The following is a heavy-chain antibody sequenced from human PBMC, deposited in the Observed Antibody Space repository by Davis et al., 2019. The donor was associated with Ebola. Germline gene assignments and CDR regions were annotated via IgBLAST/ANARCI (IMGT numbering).Heavy chain of an antibody. CDR2: INGDGSRT. D-gene: IGHD5-12*01. CDR1: GVTFSSHW. CDR3: ARSYLTYSGYGWAY. J-gene: IGHJ4*02. V-gene: IGHV3-74*01. Sequence: GESLKISCAASGVTFSSHWMHWVRQAPGKGLVWVSRINGDGSRTGYADSVKGRFTISRDNAKNTLYLQMNSLRAEDTAVYYCARSYLTYSGYGWAYWGQGTLVTVSS.